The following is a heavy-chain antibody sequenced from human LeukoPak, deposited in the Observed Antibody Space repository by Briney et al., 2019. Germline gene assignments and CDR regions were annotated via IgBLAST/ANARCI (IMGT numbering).Heavy chain of an antibody. CDR2: IYTSGST. J-gene: IGHJ4*02. CDR3: ARATTYYYDSSGYYASLFDY. V-gene: IGHV4-61*02. Sequence: SETLSLTCTVSGGSISSGSYYWSWIRQPAGKGLEWIGRIYTSGSTNYSPSLKSRVTISVDTSKSQFSLKLSSVTAADTAVYYCARATTYYYDSSGYYASLFDYWGQGTLVTVSS. CDR1: GGSISSGSYY. D-gene: IGHD3-22*01.